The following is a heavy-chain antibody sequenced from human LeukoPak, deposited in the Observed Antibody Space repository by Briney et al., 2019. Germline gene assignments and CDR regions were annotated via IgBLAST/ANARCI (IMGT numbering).Heavy chain of an antibody. D-gene: IGHD3-3*01. V-gene: IGHV1-46*01. J-gene: IGHJ4*02. CDR3: AACYDFWSGYYGFGRNYFDY. CDR2: INPSGGST. Sequence: ASVKVSCKASGYTFTSYYMHWVRQAPGQGLEWMGIINPSGGSTSYAQKFQGRVTMTRDTPTSTAYMELSSLRSEDTAVYYCAACYDFWSGYYGFGRNYFDYWGQGTLVTVSS. CDR1: GYTFTSYY.